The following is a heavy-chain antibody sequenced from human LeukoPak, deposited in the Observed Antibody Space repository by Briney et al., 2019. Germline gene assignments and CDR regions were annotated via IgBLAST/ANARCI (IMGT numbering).Heavy chain of an antibody. J-gene: IGHJ4*02. CDR1: GFSFSNHW. V-gene: IGHV3-7*01. CDR3: ARGNYGGVPDY. Sequence: GGSLRLSCAASGFSFSNHWMTWVRQAPGKGLEWVANIKQDGSEKYYVDSVKGRFTISRDNAKNSLYLQMNSLRAEDTAVYYCARGNYGGVPDYWGQGTLVTVSS. CDR2: IKQDGSEK. D-gene: IGHD4-23*01.